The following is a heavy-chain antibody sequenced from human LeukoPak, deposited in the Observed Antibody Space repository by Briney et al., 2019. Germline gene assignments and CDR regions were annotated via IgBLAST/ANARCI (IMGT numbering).Heavy chain of an antibody. CDR1: GASISSGEYY. J-gene: IGHJ5*02. CDR2: IYTSGST. CDR3: AREAYDVLTSDWFDP. D-gene: IGHD3-9*01. V-gene: IGHV4-61*02. Sequence: PSETLSLTCTVSGASISSGEYYWSWIRQPAGKGLKWIGRIYTSGSTNYNPSLKSRVTISVDTSKNQFFLKLTSVTAADTAMYYCAREAYDVLTSDWFDPWGQGTLVTVSS.